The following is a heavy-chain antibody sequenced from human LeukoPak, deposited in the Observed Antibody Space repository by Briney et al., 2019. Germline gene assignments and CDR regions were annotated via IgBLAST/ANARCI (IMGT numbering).Heavy chain of an antibody. V-gene: IGHV1-2*06. CDR2: INPNSGGT. D-gene: IGHD1-26*01. CDR3: ACGPSQWELSPGRGAEYFQH. J-gene: IGHJ1*01. CDR1: GYTFTGYY. Sequence: ASVKVSCKASGYTFTGYYMHWVRQAPGQGLEWMGRINPNSGGTNYAQKFQGRVTMTRDTSISTAYMELSRPRSDDTAVYYCACGPSQWELSPGRGAEYFQHWGQGTLVTVSS.